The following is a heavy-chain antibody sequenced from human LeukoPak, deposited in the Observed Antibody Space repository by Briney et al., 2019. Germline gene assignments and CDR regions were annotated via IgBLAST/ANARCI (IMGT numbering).Heavy chain of an antibody. Sequence: GGSLRLSCAASGFTFSSYWMSWVRQAPGKGLEWVANIKQDGSEKYYVDSVKGRFTISRDNAKNSLYLQMNSLRAEDTAVYYCARDCSSTSCHSSGAFDIWGQGTMVTVSS. D-gene: IGHD2-2*02. V-gene: IGHV3-7*01. CDR1: GFTFSSYW. CDR3: ARDCSSTSCHSSGAFDI. J-gene: IGHJ3*02. CDR2: IKQDGSEK.